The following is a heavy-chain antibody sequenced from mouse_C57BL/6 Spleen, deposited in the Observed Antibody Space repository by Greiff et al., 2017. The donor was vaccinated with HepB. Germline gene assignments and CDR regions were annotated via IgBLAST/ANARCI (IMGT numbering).Heavy chain of an antibody. CDR3: VRQYYGSSLFDY. Sequence: GGGLVQPKGSLKLSCAASGFSFNTYAMNWVRQAPGKGLEWVARIRSKSNNYATYYADSVKDRFTISRDDSESMLYLQMNNLKTEDTAMYYCVRQYYGSSLFDYWGQGTTLTVSS. CDR1: GFSFNTYA. CDR2: IRSKSNNYAT. V-gene: IGHV10-1*01. D-gene: IGHD1-1*01. J-gene: IGHJ2*01.